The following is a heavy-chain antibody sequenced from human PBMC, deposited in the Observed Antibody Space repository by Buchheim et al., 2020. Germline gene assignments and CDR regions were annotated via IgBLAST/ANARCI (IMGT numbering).Heavy chain of an antibody. CDR2: ISSSGAYT. CDR3: ARADTTGHYYLDY. CDR1: GFTFTAYS. J-gene: IGHJ4*02. V-gene: IGHV3-21*06. D-gene: IGHD3-22*01. Sequence: EVQLVVSGGGLVKPGGSLRLSCAASGFTFTAYSITWVRQAPGKGLEWVSPISSSGAYTYYAESVKGRFTISRDNAKNTAYLQMNTLRAEDTAVYYCARADTTGHYYLDYWGQGTL.